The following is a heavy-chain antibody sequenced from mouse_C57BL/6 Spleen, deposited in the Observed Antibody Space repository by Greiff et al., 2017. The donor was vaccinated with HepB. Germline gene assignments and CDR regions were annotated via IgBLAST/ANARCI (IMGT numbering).Heavy chain of an antibody. CDR2: IDPSDSET. V-gene: IGHV1-52*01. CDR1: GYTFTSYW. D-gene: IGHD2-4*01. Sequence: VQLQQPGAELVRPGSSVKLSCKASGYTFTSYWMHWVKQRPIQGLEWIGNIDPSDSETHYNQKFKDKATLTVDKSSSTAYMQLRSLTSEDSAVYYCAREGDDYDCYFDYWGQGTTLTVSS. CDR3: AREGDDYDCYFDY. J-gene: IGHJ2*01.